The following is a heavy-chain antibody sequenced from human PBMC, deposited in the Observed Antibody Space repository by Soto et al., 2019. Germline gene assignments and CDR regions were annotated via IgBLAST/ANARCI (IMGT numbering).Heavy chain of an antibody. J-gene: IGHJ4*02. Sequence: GGSLRLSCAASGFTFSSYAMSWVRQAPGKGLEWVSAISGSGGSTYYADSVKGRFTISRDNSKNTLYLQMNSLRAEDTAVYYCAKGLPPDDEYYDILTGPPTLLFDYWGQGTLVTVSS. CDR1: GFTFSSYA. D-gene: IGHD3-9*01. CDR3: AKGLPPDDEYYDILTGPPTLLFDY. V-gene: IGHV3-23*01. CDR2: ISGSGGST.